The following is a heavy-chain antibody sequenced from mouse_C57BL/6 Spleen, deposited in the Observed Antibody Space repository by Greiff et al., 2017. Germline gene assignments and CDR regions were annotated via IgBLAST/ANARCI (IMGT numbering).Heavy chain of an antibody. J-gene: IGHJ2*01. CDR2: IRLKSDNYAT. CDR1: GFTFSNYW. CDR3: TGRYYGSSPYYFDY. D-gene: IGHD1-1*01. Sequence: EVNVVESGGGLVQPGGSMKLSCVASGFTFSNYWMNWVRQSPEKGLEWVAQIRLKSDNYATHYAESVKGRFTISRDDSKSSVYLQMNNLRAEDTGIYYCTGRYYGSSPYYFDYWGQGTTLTVSS. V-gene: IGHV6-3*01.